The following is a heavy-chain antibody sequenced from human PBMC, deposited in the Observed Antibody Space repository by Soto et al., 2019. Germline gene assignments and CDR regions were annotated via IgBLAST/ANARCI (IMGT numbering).Heavy chain of an antibody. J-gene: IGHJ4*02. CDR3: ARHESSSSGRRLPHFDY. D-gene: IGHD6-19*01. Sequence: QVQLQVSGPGLVKPSETLSLTCTVSGGSISSYYWSWIRQPPGKGLELIGYIYYSGSTNYKPSLRIRVTISVDTSKNQFSLKLSSVTVADSSVYYCARHESSSSGRRLPHFDYWGQGTLVTVSS. CDR2: IYYSGST. V-gene: IGHV4-59*08. CDR1: GGSISSYY.